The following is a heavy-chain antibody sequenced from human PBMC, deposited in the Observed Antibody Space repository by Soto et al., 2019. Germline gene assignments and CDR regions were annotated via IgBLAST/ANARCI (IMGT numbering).Heavy chain of an antibody. CDR2: IISSGGST. D-gene: IGHD6-13*01. CDR1: GFTFSTYA. J-gene: IGHJ1*01. Sequence: EVQLLESGGGLVQPGGSLRLSCAASGFTFSTYAMNWVRQAPGKGLEWVSLIISSGGSTYYADSVKGRFTISRDNSKNTLYLQMNSLRADDTAVYYCAKAEGSSYGTEYSQHWGPGTLVTVS. V-gene: IGHV3-23*01. CDR3: AKAEGSSYGTEYSQH.